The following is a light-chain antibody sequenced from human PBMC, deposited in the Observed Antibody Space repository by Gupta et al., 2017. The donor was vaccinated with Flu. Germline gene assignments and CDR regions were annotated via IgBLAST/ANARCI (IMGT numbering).Light chain of an antibody. J-gene: IGKJ3*01. CDR1: QSISNY. Sequence: DIQMTQSPSSLSASVGDRVTITCRASQSISNYLNWYQQKPGKAPKLLIYAASSLQSGVPSRFSGSGSGTDFTLTISRLQPEDFATYYCQQGYSTPYTFGHGTKVDIK. V-gene: IGKV1-39*01. CDR3: QQGYSTPYT. CDR2: AAS.